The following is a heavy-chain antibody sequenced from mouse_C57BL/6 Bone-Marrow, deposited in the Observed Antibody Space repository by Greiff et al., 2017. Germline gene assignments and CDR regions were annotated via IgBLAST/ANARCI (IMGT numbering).Heavy chain of an antibody. D-gene: IGHD3-2*02. J-gene: IGHJ3*01. Sequence: VQLQQSGAELVKPGASVKLSCKASGYTFTEYTIHWVKQRSGQGLEWIGWFYPGSGSIKYNEKFKDKATLTADKSSSTVYMELSRLTSEDSAVYCCARHVPDSSGYVAWFAYWGQGTLVTVSA. CDR1: GYTFTEYT. V-gene: IGHV1-62-2*01. CDR2: FYPGSGSI. CDR3: ARHVPDSSGYVAWFAY.